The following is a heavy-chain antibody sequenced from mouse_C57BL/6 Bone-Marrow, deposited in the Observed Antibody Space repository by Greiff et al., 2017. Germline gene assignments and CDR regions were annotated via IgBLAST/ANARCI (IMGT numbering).Heavy chain of an antibody. CDR3: ARDPRGGGAMDY. Sequence: EVMLVESEGGLVQPGSSMKLSCTASGFTFSDYYMAWVRQVPEKGLEWVANINYDGSSTYYLDSLKSRFIISRDNAKNSLYLQRSSLKSEDTATYYCARDPRGGGAMDYWGQGTSVTVSS. V-gene: IGHV5-16*01. CDR2: INYDGSST. D-gene: IGHD3-1*01. CDR1: GFTFSDYY. J-gene: IGHJ4*01.